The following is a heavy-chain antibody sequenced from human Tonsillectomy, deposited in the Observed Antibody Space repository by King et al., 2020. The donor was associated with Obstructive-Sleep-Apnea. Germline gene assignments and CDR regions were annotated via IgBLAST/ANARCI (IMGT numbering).Heavy chain of an antibody. CDR3: AKDRSGYSGYDSLDY. J-gene: IGHJ4*02. CDR2: LSGSGGST. D-gene: IGHD5-12*01. V-gene: IGHV3-23*04. Sequence: VQLVESGGGLVQPGGSLRLSCAASAFTFNNYAMSWVRQAPGKGLEWVSTLSGSGGSTYYADSVRGRFTISRDNSKNTLYLQMNSLGAEETAIYYCAKDRSGYSGYDSLDYWGQGTLATVSS. CDR1: AFTFNNYA.